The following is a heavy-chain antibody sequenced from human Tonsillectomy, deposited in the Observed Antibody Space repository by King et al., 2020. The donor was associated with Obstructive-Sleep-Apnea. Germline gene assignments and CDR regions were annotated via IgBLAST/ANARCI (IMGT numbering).Heavy chain of an antibody. D-gene: IGHD1-1*01. CDR2: FDPEDGET. CDR3: ATGTERRRRYYYYGMDV. Sequence: QLVQSGAEVKKPGASVQVSCKVSGYTLTELSMHWVRQAPGKGLEWMGGFDPEDGETIYAQKFQGRVTMTEDTSTDTASMELSSLRSEDTAVYYCATGTERRRRYYYYGMDVWGQGTTVTVSS. V-gene: IGHV1-24*01. J-gene: IGHJ6*02. CDR1: GYTLTELS.